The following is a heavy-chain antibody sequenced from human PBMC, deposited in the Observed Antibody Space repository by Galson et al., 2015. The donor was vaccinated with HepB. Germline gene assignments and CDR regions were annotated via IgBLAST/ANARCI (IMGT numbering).Heavy chain of an antibody. V-gene: IGHV3-30*07. CDR3: ASDCDGSGSYYNMLGY. CDR2: ISSDYTSK. D-gene: IGHD3-10*01. CDR1: GFTFSRHA. J-gene: IGHJ4*02. Sequence: SLRLSCAVSGFTFSRHAFHWVRQAPGRGLEWVALISSDYTSKFYADSVMGRLTISRDNSKDPVYLQMNSLRDEDTAVYYCASDCDGSGSYYNMLGYWGQGTMVTVSS.